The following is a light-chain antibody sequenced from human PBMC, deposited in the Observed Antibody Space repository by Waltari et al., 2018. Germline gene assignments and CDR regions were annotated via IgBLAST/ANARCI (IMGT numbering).Light chain of an antibody. Sequence: QSVLTQPPSASGTPRQTVTISCSGSNSNIGRNTVNWYQQLPGTAPTLLVYNNFQRPPGVPDRFSGSKSGTSASLAILGVRPEDEADYYCATWDDSLNGPVFGGGTKLTVL. CDR2: NNF. V-gene: IGLV1-44*01. CDR3: ATWDDSLNGPV. J-gene: IGLJ2*01. CDR1: NSNIGRNT.